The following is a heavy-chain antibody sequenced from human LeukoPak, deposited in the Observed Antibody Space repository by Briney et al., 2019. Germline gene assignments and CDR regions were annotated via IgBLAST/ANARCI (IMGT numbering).Heavy chain of an antibody. CDR1: GYSISSGYY. Sequence: MSSETLSLTCAVSGYSISSGYYWGWIRQAPGKGLEWIGSIYHSGSTYYNPSLKSRVTISVDTSKNQFSLKLSSVTAADTAVYYCARHVLDSYYDFWSGYYIGWFDPWGQGTLVTVSS. J-gene: IGHJ5*02. CDR2: IYHSGST. V-gene: IGHV4-38-2*01. CDR3: ARHVLDSYYDFWSGYYIGWFDP. D-gene: IGHD3-3*01.